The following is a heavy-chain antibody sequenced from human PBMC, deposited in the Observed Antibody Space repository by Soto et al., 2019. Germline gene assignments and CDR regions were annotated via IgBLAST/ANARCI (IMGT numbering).Heavy chain of an antibody. J-gene: IGHJ3*02. D-gene: IGHD3-22*01. CDR1: GFTFNNYA. CDR2: INSNGGST. CDR3: ARHSSGYSYAFDI. V-gene: IGHV3-64*01. Sequence: TGGSLRLSCAASGFTFNNYAMHWVRQAPGKGLEYVSTINSNGGSTYYANSVKGRFTISRDNSKNTLYLQMGSLRAEDMAVYYCARHSSGYSYAFDIWGQGTTVTVSS.